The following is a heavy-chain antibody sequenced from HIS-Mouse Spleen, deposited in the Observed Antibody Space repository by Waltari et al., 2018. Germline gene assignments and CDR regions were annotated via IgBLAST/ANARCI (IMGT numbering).Heavy chain of an antibody. CDR2: LYYVWST. CDR3: AREIPYSSSWYDWYFDL. J-gene: IGHJ2*01. CDR1: GCSIGSISYH. D-gene: IGHD6-13*01. Sequence: QLQLQESGPGLVKHSEPLSLTCTVPGCSIGSISYHWGCICQPPGKGLEWIGGLYYVWSTYYNPSLKSRVTISVDTSKNQFSLKLSSVTAADTAVYYCAREIPYSSSWYDWYFDLWGRGTLVTVSS. V-gene: IGHV4-39*07.